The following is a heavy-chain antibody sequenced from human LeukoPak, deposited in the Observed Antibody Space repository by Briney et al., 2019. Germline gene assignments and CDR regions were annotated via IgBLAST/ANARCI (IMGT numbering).Heavy chain of an antibody. CDR1: GFTFDDYA. V-gene: IGHV3-9*03. CDR2: ISWNSGSI. Sequence: PGGSLRLSCAASGFTFDDYAMHWVRQAPGKGLEWVSGISWNSGSIDYADSVKGRFTISRDNAKNSLYLQMNSLRAEDMALYYCAKGSNYYDSSGYSNYFDYWGQGTLVTVSS. D-gene: IGHD3-22*01. J-gene: IGHJ4*02. CDR3: AKGSNYYDSSGYSNYFDY.